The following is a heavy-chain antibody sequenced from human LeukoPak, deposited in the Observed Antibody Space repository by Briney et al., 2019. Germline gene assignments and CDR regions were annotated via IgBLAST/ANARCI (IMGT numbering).Heavy chain of an antibody. V-gene: IGHV1-18*01. CDR1: GYTFTSYE. J-gene: IGHJ4*02. CDR3: ARHSSGWSFYFDY. D-gene: IGHD6-19*01. CDR2: ISAYNGNT. Sequence: GASVKVSCKASGYTFTSYEISWVRQAPGQGLEWMAWISAYNGNTNYAQNLQGRVTMTTDTSTSTAYMELRSLRSDDTAVYYCARHSSGWSFYFDYWSQGTLVTVSS.